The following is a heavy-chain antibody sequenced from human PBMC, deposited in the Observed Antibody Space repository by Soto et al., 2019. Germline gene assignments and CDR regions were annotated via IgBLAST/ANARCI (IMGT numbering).Heavy chain of an antibody. CDR3: AKAVAEVHYCYGMDV. D-gene: IGHD6-19*01. Sequence: EVQLLESGGGLVQPGGSLRLSCAASGFTVSSYAMRWVRQAPGKGLEWVSTFTGSDSSTYYADSVKGRFTISRDNSKNTLYLQMNRLTAEDAAVYYCAKAVAEVHYCYGMDVWGQGTTVTVSS. CDR1: GFTVSSYA. V-gene: IGHV3-23*01. CDR2: FTGSDSST. J-gene: IGHJ6*02.